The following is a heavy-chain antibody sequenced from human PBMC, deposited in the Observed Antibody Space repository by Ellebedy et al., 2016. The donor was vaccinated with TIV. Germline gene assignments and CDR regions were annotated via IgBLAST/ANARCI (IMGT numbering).Heavy chain of an antibody. J-gene: IGHJ4*02. CDR1: GFTFSSYS. Sequence: GESLKISCAASGFTFSSYSMNWVRQAPGKGLEWVTCMSYDGSYKYYTDSLKGRFTISRDNSKNTLYLQMNSLRAEDTAVYYCAKDHLPEVIINNPPHLDYWGQGTLVTVSS. V-gene: IGHV3-30*18. D-gene: IGHD3-10*01. CDR3: AKDHLPEVIINNPPHLDY. CDR2: MSYDGSYK.